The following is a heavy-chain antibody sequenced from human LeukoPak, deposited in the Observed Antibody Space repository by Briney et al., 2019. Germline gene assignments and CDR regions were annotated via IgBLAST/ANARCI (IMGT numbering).Heavy chain of an antibody. CDR1: GGSISSYY. V-gene: IGHV4-59*01. CDR3: ARDVAVAGVDAFDI. J-gene: IGHJ3*02. D-gene: IGHD6-19*01. CDR2: IYYSGST. Sequence: PSETLSLTCTVSGGSISSYYWSWIRQPPGKGLEWIGYIYYSGSTNYNPSLKSRVTISVDTSKNQSSLKLSSVTAADTAVYYCARDVAVAGVDAFDIWGQGTMVTVSS.